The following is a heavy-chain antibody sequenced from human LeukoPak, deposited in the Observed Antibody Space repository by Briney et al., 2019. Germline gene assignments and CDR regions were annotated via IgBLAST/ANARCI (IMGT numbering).Heavy chain of an antibody. CDR1: GYTFTSYG. V-gene: IGHV1-18*01. CDR3: ASSNYYGSGSYPGGTSQGWLDP. CDR2: ISAYNGNT. D-gene: IGHD3-10*01. Sequence: GASVKVSCKASGYTFTSYGISWVRQAPGQGLEWMGWISAYNGNTNYAQKLQGRVTMTTDTSTSTAYMELRSLRSDDTAVYYCASSNYYGSGSYPGGTSQGWLDPWGKGTLVTVSS. J-gene: IGHJ5*02.